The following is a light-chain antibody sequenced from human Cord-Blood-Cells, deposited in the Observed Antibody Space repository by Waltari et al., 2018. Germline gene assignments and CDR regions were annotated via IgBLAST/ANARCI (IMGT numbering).Light chain of an antibody. J-gene: IGLJ1*01. Sequence: SYELTQPPSVSVSPGQTASITCSGDTLGDKYACWSQQKPGQSPVLVIYQDSKRPSGIPERFSGSNSGNTATLTISGTQAMDEADYYCQAWDSSTYVFGTGTKVTVL. CDR1: TLGDKY. V-gene: IGLV3-1*01. CDR2: QDS. CDR3: QAWDSSTYV.